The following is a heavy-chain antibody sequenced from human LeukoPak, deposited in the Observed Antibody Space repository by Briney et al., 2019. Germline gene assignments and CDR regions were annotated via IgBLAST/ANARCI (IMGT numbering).Heavy chain of an antibody. Sequence: SDTLSLTCAVSGYSISSSNWWGWIRQPPGKGLEWIGYISYSGSTYYNPSLKSRVTMSVDTSKNQFSLKLSSVTAVDTAVYYCARNSIRITIFGVVPDAFDIWGQGTMVTVSS. CDR3: ARNSIRITIFGVVPDAFDI. V-gene: IGHV4-28*01. CDR1: GYSISSSNW. CDR2: ISYSGST. J-gene: IGHJ3*02. D-gene: IGHD3-3*01.